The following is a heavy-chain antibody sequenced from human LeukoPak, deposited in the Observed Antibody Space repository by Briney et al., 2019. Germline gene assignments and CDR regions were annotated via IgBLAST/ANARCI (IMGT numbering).Heavy chain of an antibody. V-gene: IGHV1-18*04. CDR2: INTHNGNT. CDR3: AREDIVVVPAADRIPPNWFDP. J-gene: IGHJ5*02. Sequence: VASVKLSCKASGYNFDKFGIAWVRQAPGQGLEWMGWINTHNGNTKYAQQYQGRVTMTTDTSTSTVYMELRSLRSDDTAVYYCAREDIVVVPAADRIPPNWFDPWGQGTLVTVSS. CDR1: GYNFDKFG. D-gene: IGHD2-2*01.